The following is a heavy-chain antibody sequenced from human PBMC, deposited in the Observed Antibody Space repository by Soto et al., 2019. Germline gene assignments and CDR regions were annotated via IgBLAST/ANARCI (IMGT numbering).Heavy chain of an antibody. V-gene: IGHV2-5*02. D-gene: IGHD4-17*01. CDR1: GFSLSTSGVA. CDR3: AHRRGYYGDSPY. Sequence: QITLKESGPTLVKPTQTLTLTCTFSGFSLSTSGVAVGWIRQPPGKALEWLALIFWDDDKRYSPSLTSRLTITKDTSKNQVVRTMTNMDHVDTATYYCAHRRGYYGDSPYWGQGTLVTVYS. J-gene: IGHJ4*02. CDR2: IFWDDDK.